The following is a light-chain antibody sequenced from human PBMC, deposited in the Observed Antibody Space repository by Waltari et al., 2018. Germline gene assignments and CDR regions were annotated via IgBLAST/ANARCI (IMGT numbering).Light chain of an antibody. CDR3: CSYAGSSTVK. V-gene: IGLV2-23*01. CDR2: ADS. J-gene: IGLJ2*01. Sequence: QSALTQPASVSGSPGQSITISCPGTSRDVGSYKLLSVYQQHPGQAPRLMIYADSNRPPGSSNRFSGSKSGNTASLTISGLQAEDEAAYYCCSYAGSSTVKFGEGTYLTVL. CDR1: SRDVGSYKL.